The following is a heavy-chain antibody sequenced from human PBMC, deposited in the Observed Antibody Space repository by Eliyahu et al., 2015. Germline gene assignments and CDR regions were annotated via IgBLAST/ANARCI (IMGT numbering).Heavy chain of an antibody. Sequence: QVXLVQSGAXVKKPGAXVKXSCKASGXXFTGYYMHXVXQAPGQGLEWMGWINPNSGGTNYAQKFQGRVTMTRDTSISTAYMELSRLRSDDTAVYYCARESMIVVVTNAFDIWGQGTMVTVSS. CDR2: INPNSGGT. CDR3: ARESMIVVVTNAFDI. CDR1: GXXFTGYY. J-gene: IGHJ3*02. D-gene: IGHD3-22*01. V-gene: IGHV1-2*02.